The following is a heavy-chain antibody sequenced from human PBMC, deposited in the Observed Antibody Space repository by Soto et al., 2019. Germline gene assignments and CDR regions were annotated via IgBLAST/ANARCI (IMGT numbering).Heavy chain of an antibody. CDR2: ISYHGTNE. V-gene: IGHV3-30*03. CDR3: SMGARWAITGPFDH. CDR1: GFTFSDHG. D-gene: IGHD3-16*01. Sequence: QALLVGSGGGVVRPRTSLRLSCEASGFTFSDHGMHWVRQAPGKGLEWVAVISYHGTNEFYGDSVKGRFTISRDNSKNTLYLQMDSLRPEDTAMYFCSMGARWAITGPFDHWGQGTLVTVAS. J-gene: IGHJ4*02.